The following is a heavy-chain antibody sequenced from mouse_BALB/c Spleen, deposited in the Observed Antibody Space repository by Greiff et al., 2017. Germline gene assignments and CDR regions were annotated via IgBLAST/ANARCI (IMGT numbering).Heavy chain of an antibody. Sequence: EVKLVESGGGLVKPGGSLKLSCAASGFTFSSYAMSWVRQTPEKRLEWVASISSGGSTYYPDSVKGRFTISRDNARNILYLQMSSLRSEDTAMYYCARSGGNYGYYAMDYWGQGTSVTVSS. V-gene: IGHV5-6-5*01. CDR2: ISSGGST. D-gene: IGHD2-1*01. CDR3: ARSGGNYGYYAMDY. CDR1: GFTFSSYA. J-gene: IGHJ4*01.